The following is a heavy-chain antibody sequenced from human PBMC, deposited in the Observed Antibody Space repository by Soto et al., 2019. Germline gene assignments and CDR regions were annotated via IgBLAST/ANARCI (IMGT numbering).Heavy chain of an antibody. CDR3: ASGLYDILTGYRGASDY. V-gene: IGHV1-18*04. D-gene: IGHD3-9*01. Sequence: ASVKVSCKASGYTFTSYGISWVRQAPGQGLEWMGWISAYNGNTNYAQKLQGRVTMTTDTSTSTAYMELRSLRSDDTAVYYCASGLYDILTGYRGASDYWGQGTLVTVSS. J-gene: IGHJ4*02. CDR2: ISAYNGNT. CDR1: GYTFTSYG.